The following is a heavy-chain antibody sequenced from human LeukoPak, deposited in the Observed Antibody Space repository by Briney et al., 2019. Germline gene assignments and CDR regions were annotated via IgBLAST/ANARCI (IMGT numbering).Heavy chain of an antibody. CDR3: AKDYVGGYYYYMDV. D-gene: IGHD3-16*01. V-gene: IGHV3-30*02. Sequence: PGGSLRLSCAASGFTVSSNYMSWVRQAPGKGLEWVAFIRYDGSNKYYADSVKGRFTISRDNSKNTLYLQMNSLRAEDTAVYYCAKDYVGGYYYYMDVWGKGTTVTVSS. CDR1: GFTVSSNY. J-gene: IGHJ6*03. CDR2: IRYDGSNK.